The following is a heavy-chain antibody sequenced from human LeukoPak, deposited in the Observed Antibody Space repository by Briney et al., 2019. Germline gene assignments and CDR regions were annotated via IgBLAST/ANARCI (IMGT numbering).Heavy chain of an antibody. D-gene: IGHD3-10*02. CDR3: AELGITMIGGV. CDR2: ISSSDSTI. J-gene: IGHJ6*04. CDR1: GFTFSSYE. V-gene: IGHV3-48*03. Sequence: PGWALRLSCAASGFTFSSYEMNWVRQAPGKGREGVSYISSSDSTIYYADSVKGRFTISRDNANNSLYLQMNSLRAEDTAVYYCAELGITMIGGVWGKGTTVTISS.